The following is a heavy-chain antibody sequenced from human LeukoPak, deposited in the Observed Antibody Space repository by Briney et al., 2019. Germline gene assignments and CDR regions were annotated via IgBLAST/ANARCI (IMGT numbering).Heavy chain of an antibody. CDR2: IYYSGNT. CDR3: ARQAYCSSTSCYPFHY. D-gene: IGHD2-2*01. CDR1: GGSISSSSYY. V-gene: IGHV4-39*07. J-gene: IGHJ4*02. Sequence: TSETLSLTCTVSGGSISSSSYYWGWIRQPPGKGLEWIGSIYYSGNTYYNPSLKSRVTISVDTSKNQFSLKLSSVTAADTAVYYCARQAYCSSTSCYPFHYWGQGTLVTVSS.